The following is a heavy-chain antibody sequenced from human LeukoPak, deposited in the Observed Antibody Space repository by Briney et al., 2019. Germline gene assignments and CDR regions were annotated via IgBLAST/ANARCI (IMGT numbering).Heavy chain of an antibody. J-gene: IGHJ4*02. V-gene: IGHV3-33*06. Sequence: GGSLRLSCAASGFIFSNYGMHWVRQAPGKRLEWVAVIWNDGSETFHADSVKGRFRIARDNSRNTLYLQMNSLRVEDTAVYYCAKRIESGNSFDFWGQGTQVTVSS. CDR1: GFIFSNYG. CDR3: AKRIESGNSFDF. D-gene: IGHD2-15*01. CDR2: IWNDGSET.